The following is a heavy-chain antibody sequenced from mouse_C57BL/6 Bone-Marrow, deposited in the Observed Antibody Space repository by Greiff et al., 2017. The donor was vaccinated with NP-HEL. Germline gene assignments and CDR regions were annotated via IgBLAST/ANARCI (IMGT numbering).Heavy chain of an antibody. CDR1: GYTFTSYG. J-gene: IGHJ3*02. D-gene: IGHD1-1*01. V-gene: IGHV1-81*01. Sequence: VQLVESGAELARPGASVKLSCKASGYTFTSYGISWVKQRTGQGLEWIGEIYPRSGNTYYNEKFKGKATLTADKSSSTAYMELRSLTSEDAAVYFCARRGITPGWGQGTLVTVSA. CDR2: IYPRSGNT. CDR3: ARRGITPG.